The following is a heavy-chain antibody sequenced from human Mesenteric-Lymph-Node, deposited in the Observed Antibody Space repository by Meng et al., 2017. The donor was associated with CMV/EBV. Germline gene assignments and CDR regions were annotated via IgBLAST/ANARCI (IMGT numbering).Heavy chain of an antibody. V-gene: IGHV5-51*01. D-gene: IGHD5-18*01. CDR3: ARQVGYGYNYYYFCMDV. CDR1: GYSFTSYW. Sequence: GGSLRLSCKGSGYSFTSYWIGWVRQMPGKGLEWMGIIYPGDSDTSNRPSFQGQVTISADKSISTAYLQWSSLKASDTAMYYCARQVGYGYNYYYFCMDVWGQGTTVTVSS. J-gene: IGHJ6*02. CDR2: IYPGDSDT.